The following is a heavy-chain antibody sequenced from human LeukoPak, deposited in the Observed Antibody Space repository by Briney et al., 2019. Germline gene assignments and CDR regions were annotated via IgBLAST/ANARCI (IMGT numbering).Heavy chain of an antibody. V-gene: IGHV4-30-2*01. CDR1: GGSISSGGYS. Sequence: SETLSLSCAVVGGSISSGGYSLSWILQPPVTGLEVIGYIYHSGSTYYNPSLKSRVTISVDRSKNQFSLKLSSVTAADTAVYYCARGPVDYYDSSGYWFDYWGQGTLVTVSS. CDR2: IYHSGST. D-gene: IGHD3-22*01. J-gene: IGHJ4*02. CDR3: ARGPVDYYDSSGYWFDY.